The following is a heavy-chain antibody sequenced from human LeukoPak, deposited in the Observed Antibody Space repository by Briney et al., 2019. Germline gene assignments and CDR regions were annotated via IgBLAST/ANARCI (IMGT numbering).Heavy chain of an antibody. CDR1: GYTFTGYY. D-gene: IGHD1-1*01. Sequence: ASVKLSCKASGYTFTGYYMHWVRQAPGQGLEWMGWINPNGGGTNYAQKFQGRVTMTRDTSISTAYMELSRLRSDDTAMYYCARGQPFYYYYMDVWGKGTTVTVSS. CDR3: ARGQPFYYYYMDV. J-gene: IGHJ6*03. CDR2: INPNGGGT. V-gene: IGHV1-2*02.